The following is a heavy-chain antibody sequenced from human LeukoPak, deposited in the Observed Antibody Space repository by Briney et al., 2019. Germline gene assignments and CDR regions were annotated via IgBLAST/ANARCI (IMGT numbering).Heavy chain of an antibody. Sequence: SVKVSCKASGGTFSSYAISWVRQPPGQGLEWMGGIIPIFGTANYAQKFQGRVTITADESTSTAYIELSSLRSEDTAVYYCARDQGGRDGYIPYNWFDPWGQGTLVTVSS. CDR2: IIPIFGTA. V-gene: IGHV1-69*01. CDR3: ARDQGGRDGYIPYNWFDP. J-gene: IGHJ5*02. CDR1: GGTFSSYA. D-gene: IGHD5-24*01.